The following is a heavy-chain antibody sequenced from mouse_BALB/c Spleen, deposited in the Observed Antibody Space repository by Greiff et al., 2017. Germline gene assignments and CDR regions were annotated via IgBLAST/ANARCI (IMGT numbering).Heavy chain of an antibody. V-gene: IGHV3-6*02. CDR1: GYSITSGYY. CDR2: ISYDGSN. CDR3: ARRETFDY. J-gene: IGHJ2*01. Sequence: EVQLQESGPGLVKPSQSLSLTCSVTGYSITSGYYWNWIRQFPGNKLEWMGYISYDGSNNYNPSLKNRISITRDTSKNQFFLKLNSVTTEDTATYYCARRETFDYWGQGTTLTVSS.